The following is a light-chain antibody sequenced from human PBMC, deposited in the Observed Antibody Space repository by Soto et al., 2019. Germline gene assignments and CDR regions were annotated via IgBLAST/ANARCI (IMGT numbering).Light chain of an antibody. CDR3: QQRATWPPFT. V-gene: IGKV3-11*01. CDR1: ENIRTS. CDR2: DAF. J-gene: IGKJ4*01. Sequence: EVILTQFPATLSMSPGESATRSCRASENIRTSLAWYQHRPGQPPRLLIYDAFNRATGIPPRFSGGGSGTDFTLTISGLEPEDFAVYYCQQRATWPPFTFGGGTKVEIK.